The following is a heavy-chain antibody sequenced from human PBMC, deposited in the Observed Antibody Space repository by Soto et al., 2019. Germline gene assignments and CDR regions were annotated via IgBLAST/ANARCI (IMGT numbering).Heavy chain of an antibody. J-gene: IGHJ6*02. D-gene: IGHD2-15*01. CDR3: ARRGYCSGGSCSQGLHYYYYGMDV. CDR1: GYSFTSYW. Sequence: HGESLKISCKGSGYSFTSYWIGWVRQMPGKGLEWMGIIYPGDSDTRYSPSFQGQVTISADKSISTAYLQWSSLKASDAAMYYCARRGYCSGGSCSQGLHYYYYGMDVWGQGTTVTVFS. CDR2: IYPGDSDT. V-gene: IGHV5-51*01.